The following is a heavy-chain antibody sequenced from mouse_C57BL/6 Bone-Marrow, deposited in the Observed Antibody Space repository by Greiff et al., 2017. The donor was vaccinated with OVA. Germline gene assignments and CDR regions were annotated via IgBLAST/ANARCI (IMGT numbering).Heavy chain of an antibody. CDR1: GFNIKDDY. J-gene: IGHJ2*01. CDR2: IDPENGDT. V-gene: IGHV14-4*01. Sequence: VQLKQSGAELVRPGASVKLSCTASGFNIKDDYMHWVKERPEQGLEWIGWIDPENGDTEYASKFQGKATITADTSSKTVYQQLSSLTSEDTAVYYCTTYRYWGQGTTLTVSS. CDR3: TTYRY.